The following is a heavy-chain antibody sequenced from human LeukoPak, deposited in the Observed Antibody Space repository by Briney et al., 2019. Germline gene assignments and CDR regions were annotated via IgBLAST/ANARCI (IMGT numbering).Heavy chain of an antibody. D-gene: IGHD2-2*01. CDR1: GGSISPYY. CDR3: ARARGYCSSTSCSLYFGY. V-gene: IGHV4-59*01. J-gene: IGHJ4*02. CDR2: IYYSGST. Sequence: SETLSLTCTVSGGSISPYYWSWIRQPPGKGLEWIGDIYYSGSTNYNPSLKSRVTMSVDTSKNQFSLRLSSVTAADTAVYYCARARGYCSSTSCSLYFGYWGQGTLVTVSS.